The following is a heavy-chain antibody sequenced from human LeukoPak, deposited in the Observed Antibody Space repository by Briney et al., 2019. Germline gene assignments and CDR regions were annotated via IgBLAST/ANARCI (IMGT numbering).Heavy chain of an antibody. CDR2: ISSDGHTK. CDR1: GFTFRDYS. Sequence: GGSLRLSCVASGFTFRDYSVDWVRQAPGKGLEWVAFISSDGHTKDYADAVKGRFTISRDNSKNTVYLQMDSLRPEDTAIFYCARERYFAFDYWGQGNLVTVSS. V-gene: IGHV3-30-3*01. D-gene: IGHD3-9*01. CDR3: ARERYFAFDY. J-gene: IGHJ4*02.